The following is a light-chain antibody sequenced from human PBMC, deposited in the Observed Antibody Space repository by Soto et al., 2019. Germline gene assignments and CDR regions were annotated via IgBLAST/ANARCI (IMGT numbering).Light chain of an antibody. V-gene: IGLV1-40*01. J-gene: IGLJ2*01. CDR2: EID. CDR1: SSNIGTGYD. CDR3: QSYDSILSAPI. Sequence: QSVLTQPPSVSGAPGQRVTISCAGTSSNIGTGYDVHWYQQLPDTAPQLIIYEIDNRPSGVPDRFSGSRSGTSASLAITGLEAGDEADYYCQSYDSILSAPIFGGGTQLTVL.